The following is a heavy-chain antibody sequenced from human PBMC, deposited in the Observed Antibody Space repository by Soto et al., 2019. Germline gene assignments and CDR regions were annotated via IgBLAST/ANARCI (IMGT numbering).Heavy chain of an antibody. CDR3: ANPCSGGSCYFGLGGH. CDR1: GGSISSYY. Sequence: SETLSLTCTVSGGSISSYYWSWIRQPPGKGLEWIGYIYYSGSTNYNPSLKSRVTISVDTSKNQFSLKLSSVTAADTAVYYCANPCSGGSCYFGLGGHWGQGTLVTVSS. CDR2: IYYSGST. D-gene: IGHD2-15*01. V-gene: IGHV4-59*08. J-gene: IGHJ4*02.